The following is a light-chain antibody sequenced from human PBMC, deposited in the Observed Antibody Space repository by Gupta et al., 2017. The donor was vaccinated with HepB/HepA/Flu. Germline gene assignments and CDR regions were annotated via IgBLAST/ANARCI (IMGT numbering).Light chain of an antibody. CDR3: RHRIQLPFT. J-gene: IGKJ5*01. Sequence: DIVMTQTPLSLSVTPGQPASFSCKSSQSLLHADGKTYLYWYLQKPGQPPQLLIYEVSNRGSGVPNRFSGRGSGTDFALKISRVEAEDVGVYYCRHRIQLPFTFGQGTLMDIK. CDR1: QSLLHADGKTY. CDR2: EVS. V-gene: IGKV2D-29*01.